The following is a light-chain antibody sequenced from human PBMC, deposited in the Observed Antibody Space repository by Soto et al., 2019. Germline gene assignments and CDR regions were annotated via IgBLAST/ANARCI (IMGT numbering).Light chain of an antibody. CDR1: QSISSW. V-gene: IGKV1-5*01. Sequence: DIQMTQSTSALSASVGDRATITCRASQSISSWLAWYQQKPGKAPKLLIYDASSLESGVPSRFSGSGSGTEFTLTISSLQPDDFATYYCQQYNSYSALTFGGGTKV. J-gene: IGKJ4*01. CDR2: DAS. CDR3: QQYNSYSALT.